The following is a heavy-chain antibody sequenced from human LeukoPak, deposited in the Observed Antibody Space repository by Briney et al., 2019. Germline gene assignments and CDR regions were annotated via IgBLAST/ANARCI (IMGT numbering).Heavy chain of an antibody. Sequence: GGSLRLSCAASGFTVSSNYMSWVRQAPGKGLEWVSVIYSGGSTYYADSVKGRFTISRDNSKNTLYLQMNSLRAEDTAVYYCARLSTLSDFDYWGQGTLVTVSS. CDR1: GFTVSSNY. CDR2: IYSGGST. V-gene: IGHV3-53*01. CDR3: ARLSTLSDFDY. D-gene: IGHD2/OR15-2a*01. J-gene: IGHJ4*02.